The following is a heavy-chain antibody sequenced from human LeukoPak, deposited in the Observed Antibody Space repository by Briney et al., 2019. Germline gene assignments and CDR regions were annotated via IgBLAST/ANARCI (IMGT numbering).Heavy chain of an antibody. CDR1: GFTFSSYA. V-gene: IGHV3-23*01. J-gene: IGHJ6*02. Sequence: GGSLRLSCAASGFTFSSYAMSWVRQAPGKGLEWFSAISGSGGSTYYADSVKGRFTISRDNSKNTLYLQMNSLRAEDTAVYYCAKTKRYCSSTSCYYYYGMDVWGQGTTVTVSS. CDR2: ISGSGGST. CDR3: AKTKRYCSSTSCYYYYGMDV. D-gene: IGHD2-2*01.